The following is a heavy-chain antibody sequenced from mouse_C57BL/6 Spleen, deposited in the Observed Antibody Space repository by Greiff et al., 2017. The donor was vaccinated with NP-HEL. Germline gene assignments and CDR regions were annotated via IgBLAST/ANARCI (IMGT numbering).Heavy chain of an antibody. D-gene: IGHD3-2*02. V-gene: IGHV5-4*01. Sequence: EVQGVESGGGLVKPGGSLKLSCAASGFTFSSYAMSWVRQTPEKRLEWVATISDGGSYTYYPDNVKGRFTISRDNAKNNLYLQMSHLKSEDTAMYYCARGRQLRPHYCDYWGQGTTLTVSS. CDR2: ISDGGSYT. CDR3: ARGRQLRPHYCDY. CDR1: GFTFSSYA. J-gene: IGHJ2*01.